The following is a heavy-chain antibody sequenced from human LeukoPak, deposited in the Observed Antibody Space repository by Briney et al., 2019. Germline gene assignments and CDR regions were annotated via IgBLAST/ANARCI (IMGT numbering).Heavy chain of an antibody. J-gene: IGHJ3*02. CDR2: ISYDGSNK. CDR3: AKHSGWSLLNAFDI. V-gene: IGHV3-30*18. CDR1: GFTFSSYG. Sequence: TGGSLRLSCAASGFTFSSYGMHWVRQAPGKGLEWVAVISYDGSNKYYADSVKGRFTISRDNSKNTLYLQMNSLRAEDTAVYYCAKHSGWSLLNAFDIWGQGTMVTVSS. D-gene: IGHD6-19*01.